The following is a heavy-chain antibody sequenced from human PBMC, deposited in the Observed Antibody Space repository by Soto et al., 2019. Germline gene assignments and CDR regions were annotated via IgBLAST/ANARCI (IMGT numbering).Heavy chain of an antibody. CDR1: GFTFSSYW. D-gene: IGHD3-3*01. Sequence: GGSLRLSCAASGFTFSSYWMSWVRQAPGKGLEWVANIKQDGSEKYYVDSVKGRFTISRDNAKNSLYLQMNSLRAEDTAVYYCARLFGFPTLNYYNYYMDVWGKGTTVTVSS. J-gene: IGHJ6*03. CDR2: IKQDGSEK. CDR3: ARLFGFPTLNYYNYYMDV. V-gene: IGHV3-7*01.